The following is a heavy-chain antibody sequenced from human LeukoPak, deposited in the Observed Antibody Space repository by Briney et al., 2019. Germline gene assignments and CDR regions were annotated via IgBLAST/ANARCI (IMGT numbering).Heavy chain of an antibody. V-gene: IGHV1-2*02. J-gene: IGHJ4*02. CDR2: INPNSGGT. CDR1: GYTFTGYY. Sequence: GASVKVSCKASGYTFTGYYMHWVRKAPGQGHEWMGWINPNSGGTNYAQKFQGRVTMTRDTSISTAYMELSRLRSDDTAVYYCARGLNVKAVAGTSDYWGQGTLVTVSS. CDR3: ARGLNVKAVAGTSDY. D-gene: IGHD6-19*01.